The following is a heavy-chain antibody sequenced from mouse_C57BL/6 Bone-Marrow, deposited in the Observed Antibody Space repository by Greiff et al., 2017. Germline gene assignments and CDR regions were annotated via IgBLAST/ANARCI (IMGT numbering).Heavy chain of an antibody. D-gene: IGHD2-1*01. J-gene: IGHJ4*01. V-gene: IGHV1-63*01. CDR3: ARIYYGKGYAMDY. Sequence: QVQLQQSGAELVRPGTSVKMSCKASGYTITNYWIGWAKQRPGHGLEWIGDIYTGGGYTKYNEKFQGKGTLTADKSSSTAYMQFGSLTSEDSAIYYCARIYYGKGYAMDYWGQGTSVTVSS. CDR2: IYTGGGYT. CDR1: GYTITNYW.